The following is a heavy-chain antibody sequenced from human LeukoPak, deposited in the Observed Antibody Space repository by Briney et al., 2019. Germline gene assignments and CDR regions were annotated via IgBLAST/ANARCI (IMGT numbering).Heavy chain of an antibody. V-gene: IGHV1-69*01. D-gene: IGHD6-13*01. CDR1: GGTFSSYA. CDR3: ARSKPAAGILDY. Sequence: SVKVSCKASGGTFSSYAISWVRQAPGQGLEWMGGIIPIFGTANYAQKFQGRVTITADESTSTAYMELSSLRSEDTAVYYCARSKPAAGILDYWGQGTLVTVSS. J-gene: IGHJ4*02. CDR2: IIPIFGTA.